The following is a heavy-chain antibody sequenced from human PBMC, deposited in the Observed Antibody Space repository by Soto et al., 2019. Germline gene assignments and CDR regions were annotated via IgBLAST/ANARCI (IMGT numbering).Heavy chain of an antibody. CDR1: GASVSSGSYY. CDR3: VRHVSWFSPFDV. D-gene: IGHD3-10*01. CDR2: VHSSGQT. Sequence: QLQLQESGPGLVKPSETLSLTCDVSGASVSSGSYYWGWIRQSPGRGREWIATVHSSGQTYYSPSLKSRVTLLKDTSKNQFSLKLTSVTATDTAVYYCVRHVSWFSPFDVWGPGTAVTVSS. V-gene: IGHV4-39*01. J-gene: IGHJ3*01.